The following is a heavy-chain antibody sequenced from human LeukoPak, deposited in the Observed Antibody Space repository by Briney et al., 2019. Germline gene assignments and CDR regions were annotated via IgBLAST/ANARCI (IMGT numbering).Heavy chain of an antibody. Sequence: GGSLRLSYAASGFTFSDYSMNWVRQAPGKGLEWVSSISRRSRHLYYAGSVKGRFTISRDNAKNSLYLQMNSLRAEDMAVYYCVRDLMGAGGTTAYFHHWGQGTLVTVSS. CDR3: VRDLMGAGGTTAYFHH. V-gene: IGHV3-21*01. CDR2: ISRRSRHL. J-gene: IGHJ1*01. CDR1: GFTFSDYS. D-gene: IGHD1-1*01.